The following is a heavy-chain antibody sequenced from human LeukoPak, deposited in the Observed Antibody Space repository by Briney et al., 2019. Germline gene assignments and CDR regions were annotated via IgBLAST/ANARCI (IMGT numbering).Heavy chain of an antibody. CDR2: INTDGSTT. CDR1: GLTFSCHW. D-gene: IGHD6-13*01. V-gene: IGHV3-74*01. J-gene: IGHJ4*02. Sequence: GVSLRLSCAASGLTFSCHWMHWVRQAPGKGLVWVSRINTDGSTTSYADSVKGRFTISRDNAKNTVSLQMNGLRADDTAVYYCARVLIAATGGDYWGQGTLVTVFS. CDR3: ARVLIAATGGDY.